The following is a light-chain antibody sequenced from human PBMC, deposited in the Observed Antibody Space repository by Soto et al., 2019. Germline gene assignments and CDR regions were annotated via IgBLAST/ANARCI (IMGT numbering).Light chain of an antibody. V-gene: IGLV2-14*01. CDR2: DVT. CDR1: SSDVGGYNY. Sequence: SALPQPASVSGSPGQSITISCTGTSSDVGGYNYVSWYQQQPGKAPKFMIYDVTNRPSGVSNRFSGSKSGNTASLTISGLQAEDEADYYCCSYTTSNTRQIVFGTGTKVTVL. CDR3: CSYTTSNTRQIV. J-gene: IGLJ1*01.